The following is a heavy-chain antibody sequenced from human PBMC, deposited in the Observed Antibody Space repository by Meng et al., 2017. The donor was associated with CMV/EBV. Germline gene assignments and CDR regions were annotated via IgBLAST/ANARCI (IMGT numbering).Heavy chain of an antibody. D-gene: IGHD6-6*01. CDR2: IIPILGIA. CDR3: ARGKLSIAARPDYYYGMDV. Sequence: SVKVSCKASGGTFSSYAISWVRQAPGQGLEWMGGIIPILGIANYAQKFQGRVTITADKSTSTAYMELSSLRSEDTAVYYCARGKLSIAARPDYYYGMDVWGQGTTVTVSS. CDR1: GGTFSSYA. J-gene: IGHJ6*02. V-gene: IGHV1-69*10.